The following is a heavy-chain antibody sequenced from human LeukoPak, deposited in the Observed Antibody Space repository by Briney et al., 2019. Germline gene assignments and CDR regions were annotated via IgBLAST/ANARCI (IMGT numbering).Heavy chain of an antibody. J-gene: IGHJ4*02. CDR3: ASRANYGDYGLDY. Sequence: AASVKVSCKASGGTFSSYAISWVRQAPGQGLEWMGRIIPIFGTANYAQKFQGRVTITTDKSTSTAYMELSSLRSEDTAVYYCASRANYGDYGLDYWGQGTLVTVSS. V-gene: IGHV1-69*05. CDR2: IIPIFGTA. D-gene: IGHD4-17*01. CDR1: GGTFSSYA.